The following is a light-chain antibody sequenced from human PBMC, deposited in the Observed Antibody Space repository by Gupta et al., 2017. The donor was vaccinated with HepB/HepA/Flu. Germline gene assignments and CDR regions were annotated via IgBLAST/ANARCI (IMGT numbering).Light chain of an antibody. Sequence: QSALTQPASVSGSPGQSITISCTGTSSDVGGYNYVSWYQQHPGRAPKLLICDVTNRPSGISNHFSGSKSGNTASLTISGLQAEDEADYYCSSYTTTNNPVFGTGTRVTVL. CDR2: DVT. CDR1: SSDVGGYNY. V-gene: IGLV2-14*03. J-gene: IGLJ1*01. CDR3: SSYTTTNNPV.